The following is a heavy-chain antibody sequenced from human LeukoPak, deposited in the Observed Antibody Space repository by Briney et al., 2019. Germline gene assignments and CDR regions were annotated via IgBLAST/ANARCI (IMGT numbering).Heavy chain of an antibody. Sequence: PGGSLRLCYAAGGLMFSRYGMQWVRQAPGRGLEWGAVTWYEGSNKYCADAVKGRFTISRDNSKNTLYLQMNSLRAEDTAVYFCARDHGDYSGKVYWGQGTLVTVSS. CDR1: GLMFSRYG. D-gene: IGHD4-17*01. CDR3: ARDHGDYSGKVY. CDR2: TWYEGSNK. V-gene: IGHV3-33*01. J-gene: IGHJ4*02.